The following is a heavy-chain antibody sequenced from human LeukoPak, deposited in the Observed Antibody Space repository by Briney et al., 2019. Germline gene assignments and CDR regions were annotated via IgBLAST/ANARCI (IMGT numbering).Heavy chain of an antibody. CDR3: AKGRGFCSGGSCYYYYYIDV. Sequence: SGGSLRLSCAASGFTFSSYAMSWVRQAPGKGLEWVLGISGSADSTYYADSVKGRFTISRDNSKNTLFLQMNSLRAEDMALYYCAKGRGFCSGGSCYYYYYIDVWGKGTTVTVSS. CDR1: GFTFSSYA. V-gene: IGHV3-23*01. CDR2: ISGSADST. D-gene: IGHD2-15*01. J-gene: IGHJ6*03.